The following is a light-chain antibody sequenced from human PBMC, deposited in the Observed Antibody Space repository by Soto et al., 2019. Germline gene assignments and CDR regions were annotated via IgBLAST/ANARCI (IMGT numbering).Light chain of an antibody. CDR3: HQYTSWPPGT. Sequence: EIVLTQSPAILSVSPGERATLSCRASQSISRSLAWYQQKPGQAPGLLISDASTRATGIPARFSGSGSGTEFTLTISSLQSEDFELYYCHQYTSWPPGTVGQGTKVEIK. V-gene: IGKV3-15*01. CDR2: DAS. J-gene: IGKJ2*01. CDR1: QSISRS.